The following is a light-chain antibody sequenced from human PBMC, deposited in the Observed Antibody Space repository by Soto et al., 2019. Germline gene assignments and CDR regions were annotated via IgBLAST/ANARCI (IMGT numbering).Light chain of an antibody. CDR1: QSVSNNY. J-gene: IGKJ1*01. CDR2: AAS. Sequence: EIVLTQSPGTLSLSPGERDTLSCRASQSVSNNYLAWYQQKPGQAPRLLIYAASSRATGIPDRFSGGGSGTDFTLTISRLEPEDFAVYYCQQCGSSPWTFGQGTKVDIK. CDR3: QQCGSSPWT. V-gene: IGKV3-20*01.